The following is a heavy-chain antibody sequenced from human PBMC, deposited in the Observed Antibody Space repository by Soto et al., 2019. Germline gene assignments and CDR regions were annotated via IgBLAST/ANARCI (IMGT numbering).Heavy chain of an antibody. CDR3: ALWSTIRRRSAYYYYGMDV. V-gene: IGHV1-69*06. CDR1: GGTFSSYA. D-gene: IGHD3-10*01. Sequence: SVKVSCKASGGTFSSYAISWVRQAPGQGLEWMGGIIPTFGTANYAQKFQGRVTITADKSTSTAYMELSSLRSEDTAVYYCALWSTIRRRSAYYYYGMDVWGQGTTVTVSS. CDR2: IIPTFGTA. J-gene: IGHJ6*02.